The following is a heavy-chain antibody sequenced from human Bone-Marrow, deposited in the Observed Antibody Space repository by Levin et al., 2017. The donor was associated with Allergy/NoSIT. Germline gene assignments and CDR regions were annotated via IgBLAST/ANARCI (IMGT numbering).Heavy chain of an antibody. CDR3: AREEVVYGGHFDY. V-gene: IGHV3-11*01. Sequence: GESLKISCAASGFTFSDYYMSWIRQAPGKGLEWVSYISSSGSTIYYADSVKGRFTISRDNAKNSLYLQMNSLRAEDTAVYYCAREEVVYGGHFDYWGQGTLVTVSS. D-gene: IGHD4-23*01. J-gene: IGHJ4*02. CDR2: ISSSGSTI. CDR1: GFTFSDYY.